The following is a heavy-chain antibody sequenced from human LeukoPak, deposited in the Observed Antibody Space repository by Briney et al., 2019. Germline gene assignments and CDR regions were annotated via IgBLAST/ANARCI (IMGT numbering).Heavy chain of an antibody. D-gene: IGHD5-12*01. CDR3: ARFLVADAFDI. J-gene: IGHJ3*02. CDR2: IYYSVST. CDR1: GGSISSSSFY. V-gene: IGHV4-39*07. Sequence: SETLSLTCTVSGGSISSSSFYWGWIRQPPGKGLEWIGIIYYSVSTYYNPSLKSRVTISVDTSKNQFSLKLSSVTAADTAVYYCARFLVADAFDIWGQGTMVTVSS.